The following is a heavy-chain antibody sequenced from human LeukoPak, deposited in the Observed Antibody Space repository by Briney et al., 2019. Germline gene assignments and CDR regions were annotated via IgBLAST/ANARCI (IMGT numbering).Heavy chain of an antibody. CDR1: GFAFSNYW. D-gene: IGHD4-11*01. J-gene: IGHJ4*02. CDR3: VRDWAYSFDY. CDR2: VTTGGDSM. Sequence: GGSLRLSCAASGFAFSNYWMTWVRQAPGKGLEWLSYVTTGGDSMSYADSVKGRFTISRDNRKNSLYLQMNSLSVDDTAVYYCVRDWAYSFDYWGQGILVTVSS. V-gene: IGHV3-48*04.